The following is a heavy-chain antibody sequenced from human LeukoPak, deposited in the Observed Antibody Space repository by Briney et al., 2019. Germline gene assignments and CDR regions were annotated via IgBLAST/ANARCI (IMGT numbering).Heavy chain of an antibody. CDR1: GFTFSNYE. Sequence: GGSLRLSCAASGFTFSNYEMNWVRQAPGKGLEWVSYISSSGTTIHYADSVRGRFTISRDNAKNSLYLQMNSLRAEDTAVYYCARDGKADYYGSGNPPRYWYFDLWGRGTLVTVSS. V-gene: IGHV3-48*03. CDR2: ISSSGTTI. D-gene: IGHD3-10*01. CDR3: ARDGKADYYGSGNPPRYWYFDL. J-gene: IGHJ2*01.